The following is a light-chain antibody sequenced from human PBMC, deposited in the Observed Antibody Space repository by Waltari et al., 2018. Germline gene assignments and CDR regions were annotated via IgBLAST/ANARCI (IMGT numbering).Light chain of an antibody. CDR2: KAS. CDR3: QQFHNSWT. V-gene: IGKV1-5*03. Sequence: DIQMTQSPSTLSASVAERVTITCRASQSISTSSAWYQQKPGKAPKLLVYKASLLESGVPLRFSGSGSGTEFTLTISGLQPDDSATYYCQQFHNSWTFGQGTKVEIK. J-gene: IGKJ1*01. CDR1: QSISTS.